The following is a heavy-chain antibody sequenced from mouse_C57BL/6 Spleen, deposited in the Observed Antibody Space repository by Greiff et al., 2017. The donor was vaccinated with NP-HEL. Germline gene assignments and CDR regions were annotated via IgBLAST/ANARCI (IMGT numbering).Heavy chain of an antibody. D-gene: IGHD1-1*01. V-gene: IGHV1-69*01. CDR2: IDPSDSYT. CDR3: ARGTTVWGSVFDY. J-gene: IGHJ2*01. Sequence: QVQLQQSGAELVMPGASVKLSCKASGYTFTSYWMHWVKQRPGQGLEWIGEIDPSDSYTNYNQKFKGKSTLTVDKSSSTAYMQLSSLTSEDAAVEYCARGTTVWGSVFDYWGQGTTLTVSS. CDR1: GYTFTSYW.